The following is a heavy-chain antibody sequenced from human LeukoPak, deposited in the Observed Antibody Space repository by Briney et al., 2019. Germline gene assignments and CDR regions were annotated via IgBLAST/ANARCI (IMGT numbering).Heavy chain of an antibody. CDR2: IFYSGTI. V-gene: IGHV4-30-2*01. Sequence: PSETLSLTCTVSNVSISNAAYSWGWIRQPPGKGLVWIGHIFYSGTIHYNPSLQSQVTISVDRSKNLFSLVLNSVTAADTAVYYCARMGARLFWFDPWGQGTLVTVSS. D-gene: IGHD1-26*01. CDR1: NVSISNAAYS. J-gene: IGHJ5*02. CDR3: ARMGARLFWFDP.